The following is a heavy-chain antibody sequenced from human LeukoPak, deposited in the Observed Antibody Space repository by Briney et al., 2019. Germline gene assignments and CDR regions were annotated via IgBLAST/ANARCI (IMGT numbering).Heavy chain of an antibody. Sequence: GGSLRLSCEASGFTFSSYGMHWVRQAPGKGLEWVAVVWNDGTKKYYADSVKGRFTISRDKSKNTLYLQMNSLRAEDTAVYYCARDPNYYGSGSYFAYFDQWGQGTLVTVSS. CDR1: GFTFSSYG. CDR2: VWNDGTKK. V-gene: IGHV3-33*01. J-gene: IGHJ4*02. CDR3: ARDPNYYGSGSYFAYFDQ. D-gene: IGHD3-10*01.